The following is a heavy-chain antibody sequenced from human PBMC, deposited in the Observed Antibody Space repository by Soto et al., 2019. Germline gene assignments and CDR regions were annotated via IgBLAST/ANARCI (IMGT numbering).Heavy chain of an antibody. J-gene: IGHJ6*02. V-gene: IGHV1-69*06. CDR2: IVPLVGTA. D-gene: IGHD3-16*01. Sequence: QVQLVQSGAEVKQPGSSVKVSCQASGVTFSSHAISWGRQAPGQGLEWMGGIVPLVGTANYAQKFQGRVTITADKSTNTAYMELRSLTSEDTAVYYCARGDDFDYYYTMDVWGQGTTVTVSS. CDR3: ARGDDFDYYYTMDV. CDR1: GVTFSSHA.